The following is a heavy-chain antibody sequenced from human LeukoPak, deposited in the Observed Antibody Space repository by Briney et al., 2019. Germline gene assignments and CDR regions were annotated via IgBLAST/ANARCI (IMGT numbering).Heavy chain of an antibody. V-gene: IGHV3-23*01. CDR2: ISASGDGI. CDR3: AKTPGGAAGNRVFDH. J-gene: IGHJ4*02. D-gene: IGHD6-13*01. Sequence: GGSLRLSCAASGFTFSSHAMSWVRQAPGKGLEWVSVISASGDGIYYTDSVKGRFTMSRDNSKDTLYLQMNSLRADDTAVYYCAKTPGGAAGNRVFDHWGQGALVTVSS. CDR1: GFTFSSHA.